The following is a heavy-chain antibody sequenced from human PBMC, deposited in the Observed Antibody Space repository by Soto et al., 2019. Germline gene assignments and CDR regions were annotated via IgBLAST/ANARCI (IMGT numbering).Heavy chain of an antibody. CDR2: IYYSGST. V-gene: IGHV4-59*01. J-gene: IGHJ6*02. Sequence: SETLSLTCTVSGGSISSYYWSWIRQPPGKGLEWIGYIYYSGSTNYNPSLKSRVTISVDTSKNQFSLKLSPVTAADTAVYYCARGSIEEWLPGGYYYYGMDVWGQGTTVTVSS. D-gene: IGHD3-3*01. CDR1: GGSISSYY. CDR3: ARGSIEEWLPGGYYYYGMDV.